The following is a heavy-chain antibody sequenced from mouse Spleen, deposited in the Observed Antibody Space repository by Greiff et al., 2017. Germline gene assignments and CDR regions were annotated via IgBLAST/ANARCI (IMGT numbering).Heavy chain of an antibody. J-gene: IGHJ3*01. Sequence: DVQLQESGPGLVKPSQSLSLTCSVTGYSITSGYYWNWIRQFPGNKLEWMGYISYDGSNNYNPSLKNRISITRDTSKNQFFLKLNSVTTEDTATYYCARGGYGNTWFAYWGQGTLVTVSA. CDR3: ARGGYGNTWFAY. D-gene: IGHD2-1*01. CDR2: ISYDGSN. V-gene: IGHV3-6*01. CDR1: GYSITSGYY.